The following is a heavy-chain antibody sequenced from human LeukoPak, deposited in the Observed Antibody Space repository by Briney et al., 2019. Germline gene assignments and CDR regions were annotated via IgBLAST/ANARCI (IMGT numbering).Heavy chain of an antibody. V-gene: IGHV4-39*07. D-gene: IGHD6-25*01. J-gene: IGHJ6*03. CDR3: ARDRTGIAAGDYYYYMDV. CDR1: GGSISSSSYY. CDR2: IYYSGST. Sequence: PSEILSLICTVSGGSISSSSYYWGWIRQPPGKGLEWIGSIYYSGSTNYNPSLKSRVTISVDTSKNQFSLKLSSVTAADTAVYYCARDRTGIAAGDYYYYMDVWGKGTTVTVSS.